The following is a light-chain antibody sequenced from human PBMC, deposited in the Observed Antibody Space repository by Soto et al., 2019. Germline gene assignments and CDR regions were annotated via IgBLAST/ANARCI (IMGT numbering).Light chain of an antibody. J-gene: IGKJ2*03. CDR1: QDISTS. Sequence: DIQLTQSPSFLSASVGDRVTVSCRASQDISTSLAWFQQKAGKVPQLLVYPASTLQDGVPSRFSGSGSGTYVTLTIINLQAEDFATYYCQHLRTYPFSFGQGTKLDIK. CDR3: QHLRTYPFS. CDR2: PAS. V-gene: IGKV1-9*01.